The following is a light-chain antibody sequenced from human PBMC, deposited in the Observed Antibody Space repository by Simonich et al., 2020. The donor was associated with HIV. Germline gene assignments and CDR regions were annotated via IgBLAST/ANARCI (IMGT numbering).Light chain of an antibody. V-gene: IGLV2-14*03. CDR2: NVS. J-gene: IGLJ2*01. CDR3: SSYTSSSTVV. CDR1: SSDVGGYNS. Sequence: QSALTQPASVSGSPGQSITISCTGTSSDVGGYNSVSWYQQNPGKAPKLMIYNVSKRPSGVSNRFSGSKSGNTASLTISGRQAEDEADYHCSSYTSSSTVVFGGGTKVTVL.